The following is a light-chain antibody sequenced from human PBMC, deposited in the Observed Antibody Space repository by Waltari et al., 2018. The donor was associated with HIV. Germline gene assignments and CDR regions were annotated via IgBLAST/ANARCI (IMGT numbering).Light chain of an antibody. V-gene: IGLV2-14*01. J-gene: IGLJ2*01. Sequence: QSALTQPASVSGSPGQSITISCTGTSSAVGGYNYVYWYQQYPDKAPKLLIYEVTNRTSGISDRFSGAKAGDTAALTISGLQAEDEAHYYCCSYTRNTTRIFGGGTHLTVL. CDR2: EVT. CDR3: CSYTRNTTRI. CDR1: SSAVGGYNY.